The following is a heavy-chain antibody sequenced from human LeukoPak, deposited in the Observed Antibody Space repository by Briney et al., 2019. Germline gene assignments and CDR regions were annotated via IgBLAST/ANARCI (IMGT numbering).Heavy chain of an antibody. Sequence: GGSLRPSCAASGFTFSTYWMTWVRQAPGKGLEWVANIKQDGSEKYYVDSVKGRFTISRDNAENSLYLQMNSLRVEDTAVYYCAREEAGRTGMDVWGQGTTVTVSS. CDR3: AREEAGRTGMDV. CDR2: IKQDGSEK. J-gene: IGHJ6*02. V-gene: IGHV3-7*01. CDR1: GFTFSTYW. D-gene: IGHD6-19*01.